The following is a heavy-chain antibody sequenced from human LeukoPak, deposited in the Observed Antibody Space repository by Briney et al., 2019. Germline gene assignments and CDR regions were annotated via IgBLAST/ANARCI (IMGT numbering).Heavy chain of an antibody. V-gene: IGHV1-18*01. CDR1: GYTFTSYG. J-gene: IGHJ4*02. CDR3: ARDWKGGGYSGYGPYYFDY. CDR2: ISAYNGNT. D-gene: IGHD5-12*01. Sequence: ASVKVSCKASGYTFTSYGISWVRQAPGQGLEWMGWISAYNGNTNYAQKLQGRVTMTTDTSTSTAYMELRSLRSDDTAVYYCARDWKGGGYSGYGPYYFDYWGQGTLVTVSS.